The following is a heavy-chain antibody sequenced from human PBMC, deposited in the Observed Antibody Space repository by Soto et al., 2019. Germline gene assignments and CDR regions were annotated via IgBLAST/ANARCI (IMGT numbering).Heavy chain of an antibody. J-gene: IGHJ6*02. Sequence: SETLSLTCAVYGRSFSGYYWSWIRQPPGKGLEWIGEINHSGSTNYNPSLKSRVTISVDTSKNQFSLKLSSVTAADTAVYYCARVLRVLRYFDWFMDVWGQGTTVTVSS. CDR2: INHSGST. CDR1: GRSFSGYY. CDR3: ARVLRVLRYFDWFMDV. D-gene: IGHD3-9*01. V-gene: IGHV4-34*01.